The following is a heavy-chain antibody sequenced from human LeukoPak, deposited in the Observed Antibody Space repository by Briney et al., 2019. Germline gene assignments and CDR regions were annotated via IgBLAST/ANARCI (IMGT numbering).Heavy chain of an antibody. Sequence: GGSLRLSCAASGFTFSSYSMNWVRQAPGKGLEWVSSISSSSSYIYYADSVKGRFTISRDNAKNSLYLQMNSLRAEDTALYHCARSLIDSRGSWYFDYWGQGTLVTVSS. CDR3: ARSLIDSRGSWYFDY. D-gene: IGHD3-22*01. J-gene: IGHJ4*02. CDR2: ISSSSSYI. CDR1: GFTFSSYS. V-gene: IGHV3-21*04.